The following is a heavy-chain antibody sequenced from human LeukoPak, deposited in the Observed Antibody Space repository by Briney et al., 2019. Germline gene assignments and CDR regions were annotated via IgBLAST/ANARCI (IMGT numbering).Heavy chain of an antibody. CDR1: GFTFSDYY. CDR3: ARDPYKQWPYFDY. D-gene: IGHD6-19*01. J-gene: IGHJ4*02. CDR2: ISSSGSTI. V-gene: IGHV3-11*01. Sequence: GGSLRLSCAASGFTFSDYYMSWIRQAPGKGLEWVSYISSSGSTIYYADSVKGRFTISRDNAKNSLYLQTNSLRAEDTAVYYCARDPYKQWPYFDYWGQGTLVTVSS.